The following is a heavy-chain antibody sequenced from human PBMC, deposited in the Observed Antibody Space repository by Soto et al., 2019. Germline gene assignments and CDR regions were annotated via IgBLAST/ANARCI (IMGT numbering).Heavy chain of an antibody. V-gene: IGHV4-61*01. CDR1: GGSVSSGSYY. J-gene: IGHJ4*02. Sequence: SQTLSLTCTVSGGSVSSGSYYWSWIRQPPGKGLEWIGYIYYSGSTNYNPSLKSRVTISVDTSKNQFSLKLSSVTAADTAVYYCAREAFTEDTAMVTPPDYWGQGTLVTVSS. D-gene: IGHD5-18*01. CDR2: IYYSGST. CDR3: AREAFTEDTAMVTPPDY.